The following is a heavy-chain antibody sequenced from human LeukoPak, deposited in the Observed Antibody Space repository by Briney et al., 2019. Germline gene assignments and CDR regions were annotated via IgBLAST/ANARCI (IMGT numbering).Heavy chain of an antibody. Sequence: PSETLPLTCTVSGGSISSYYWSWIRQPPGKGLEWIGYIYYSGSTNYNPSLKSRVTISVDTSKNQFSLKLSSVTAADTAVYYCAREEAPGIAVAGFDIWGQGTMVTVSS. D-gene: IGHD6-19*01. CDR2: IYYSGST. J-gene: IGHJ3*02. V-gene: IGHV4-59*01. CDR1: GGSISSYY. CDR3: AREEAPGIAVAGFDI.